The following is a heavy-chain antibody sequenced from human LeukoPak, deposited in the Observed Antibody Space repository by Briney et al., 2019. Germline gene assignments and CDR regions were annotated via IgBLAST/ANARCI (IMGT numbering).Heavy chain of an antibody. D-gene: IGHD3-16*02. CDR3: ASDYVWGSYRFEY. V-gene: IGHV3-7*01. CDR2: IKQDGSEK. J-gene: IGHJ4*02. Sequence: GGSLRLSCAVSGFTFSSYWMSWVRQAPGKGLEWVANIKQDGSEKFYVDSVKGRFTISRDNAKNSLYLQMNSLRAEDTAVYYCASDYVWGSYRFEYWGQGTLVTVSS. CDR1: GFTFSSYW.